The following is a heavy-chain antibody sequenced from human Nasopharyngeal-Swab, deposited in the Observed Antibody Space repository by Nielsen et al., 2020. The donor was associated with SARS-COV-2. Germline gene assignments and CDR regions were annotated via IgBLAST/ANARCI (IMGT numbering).Heavy chain of an antibody. V-gene: IGHV3-74*01. J-gene: IGHJ6*02. CDR1: GFTFSSYW. CDR2: INSDGSST. Sequence: GESLKISCAASGFTFSSYWMHWVRQAPGKGLVWVSRINSDGSSTSYADSVKGRFTISRDNAKNTLYLQMSSLRAEDTAVYYCARDPPEKISSSWYRYYYYGMDVWGQGTTVTVSS. CDR3: ARDPPEKISSSWYRYYYYGMDV. D-gene: IGHD6-13*01.